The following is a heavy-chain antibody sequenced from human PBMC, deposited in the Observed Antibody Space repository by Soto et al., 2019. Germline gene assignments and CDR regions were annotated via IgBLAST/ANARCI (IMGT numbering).Heavy chain of an antibody. D-gene: IGHD2-8*01. J-gene: IGHJ4*02. CDR2: ISSNGGST. CDR3: ARGSNGSHFDY. CDR1: GFTFSSYA. Sequence: PGGSLILSCAASGFTFSSYAMHWVRQAPEKGLEYVSAISSNGGSTYYANSVKGRFTISRDNSKNTLYLQMGSLRAEDMAVYYCARGSNGSHFDYWGQGTLVTVSS. V-gene: IGHV3-64*01.